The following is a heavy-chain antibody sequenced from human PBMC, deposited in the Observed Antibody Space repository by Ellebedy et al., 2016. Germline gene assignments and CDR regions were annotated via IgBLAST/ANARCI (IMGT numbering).Heavy chain of an antibody. CDR3: AREIGSNPSDDGLDI. Sequence: ASVKVSXXVSGYTSTIYTIHWVRQAPGQSLEWMGWITVAHGNTKYSQNFQDRVTITRDPSASIVFMDLSSLRIEDTAVYYCAREIGSNPSDDGLDIWGQGTMVTVSS. J-gene: IGHJ3*02. CDR2: ITVAHGNT. D-gene: IGHD2-15*01. CDR1: GYTSTIYT. V-gene: IGHV1-3*01.